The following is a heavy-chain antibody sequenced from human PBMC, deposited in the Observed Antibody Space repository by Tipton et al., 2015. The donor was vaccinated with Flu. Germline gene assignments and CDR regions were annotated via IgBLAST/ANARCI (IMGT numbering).Heavy chain of an antibody. CDR3: ARDIIGDYGGD. CDR2: ISGSGSTI. D-gene: IGHD4/OR15-4a*01. J-gene: IGHJ4*02. V-gene: IGHV3-48*03. Sequence: QLVQSGGGLVQPGGSLRLSCAASGFTFSSYEMNWVRQAPGKGLEWVSYISGSGSTIYYADSVKGRFTISRDSAKNSLYLQMNSLRAEDTAVYYCARDIIGDYGGDWGQGTLVTVSS. CDR1: GFTFSSYE.